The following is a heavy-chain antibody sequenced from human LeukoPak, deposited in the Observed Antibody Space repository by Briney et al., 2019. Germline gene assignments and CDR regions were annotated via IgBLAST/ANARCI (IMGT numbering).Heavy chain of an antibody. D-gene: IGHD3-22*01. CDR2: FDPEDGET. CDR1: GYTLTELS. J-gene: IGHJ4*02. CDR3: ATLYYYDSSGPFDY. V-gene: IGHV1-24*01. Sequence: GASVKVSCKVSGYTLTELSMHWVRQAPGKGLEWMGGFDPEDGETIYAQKFQGRITMTEDTSTDTAYMELSSLRSEDTAVYYCATLYYYDSSGPFDYWGQGTLVTVSS.